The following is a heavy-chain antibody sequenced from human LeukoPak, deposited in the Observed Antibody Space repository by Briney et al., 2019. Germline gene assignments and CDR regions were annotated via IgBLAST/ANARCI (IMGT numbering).Heavy chain of an antibody. CDR2: ISGSGGST. CDR3: ARDTSDWNKWELLLGNAFDI. D-gene: IGHD1-26*01. Sequence: GGSLRLSCAASGFTFSSYGMSWVRQAPGKGLEWVSAISGSGGSTGYADSVKGRFTISRDNAKNSLYLQMNSLRAEDTALYYCARDTSDWNKWELLLGNAFDIWGQGTMVTVSS. J-gene: IGHJ3*02. CDR1: GFTFSSYG. V-gene: IGHV3-20*04.